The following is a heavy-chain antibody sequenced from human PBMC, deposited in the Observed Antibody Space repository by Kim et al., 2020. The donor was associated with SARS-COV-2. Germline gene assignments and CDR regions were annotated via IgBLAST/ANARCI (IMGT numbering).Heavy chain of an antibody. V-gene: IGHV3-53*01. J-gene: IGHJ2*01. CDR3: VRDLGYSASYYDH. CDR2: IYRDGKT. CDR1: GLSVGDNF. Sequence: GGSLRLSCVASGLSVGDNFMSWVRQGPGKGLEWVSIIYRDGKTFYGDAMAGRFTVSRDTSQNTVYLQMRNLRVDDTAVYYCVRDLGYSASYYDHWGRG. D-gene: IGHD5-12*01.